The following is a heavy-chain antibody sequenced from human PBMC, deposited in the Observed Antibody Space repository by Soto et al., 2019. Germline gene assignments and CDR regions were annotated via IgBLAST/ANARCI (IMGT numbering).Heavy chain of an antibody. CDR2: INIDGSNK. CDR3: ATTGPY. J-gene: IGHJ4*02. Sequence: GGSLRLSCAASGFTFSTYWMHWVRQAPGKGLEWVAVINIDGSNKFYADSVKGRFTISRDNSKDTVSLQMNSLRDEDSAAYYCATTGPYWGQGTLVTVSS. V-gene: IGHV3-33*08. CDR1: GFTFSTYW.